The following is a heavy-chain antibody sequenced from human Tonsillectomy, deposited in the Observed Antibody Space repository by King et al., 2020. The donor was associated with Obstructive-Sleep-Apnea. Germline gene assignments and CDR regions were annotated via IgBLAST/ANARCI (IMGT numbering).Heavy chain of an antibody. CDR2: ISYSGST. V-gene: IGHV4-31*03. J-gene: IGHJ4*02. D-gene: IGHD3-9*01. CDR1: DVSITTGGYY. CDR3: AREIPALYDVLNGYFDY. Sequence: QLQESGPGLVKPSQTLSLTCTVSDVSITTGGYYWSWIRQRPGKGLEWIGYISYSGSTYYNPSLKSRVTMSTDTSKNQFSLKLSSMTAADTAVYYCAREIPALYDVLNGYFDYWGQGTLVTVSS.